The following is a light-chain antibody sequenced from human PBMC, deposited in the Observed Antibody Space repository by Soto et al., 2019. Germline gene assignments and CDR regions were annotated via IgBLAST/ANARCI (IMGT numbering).Light chain of an antibody. V-gene: IGLV2-14*01. CDR2: DVS. CDR3: SSYTRSSTQV. Sequence: QSALTQPASVSGSPGQSITISCTGTGSDVGGYNYVSWYQQHPGKAPKLMIYDVSNRPSGVSNRFSGSKSGNTASLTISGLQAEDEADYYCSSYTRSSTQVFGGGTKVTVL. J-gene: IGLJ2*01. CDR1: GSDVGGYNY.